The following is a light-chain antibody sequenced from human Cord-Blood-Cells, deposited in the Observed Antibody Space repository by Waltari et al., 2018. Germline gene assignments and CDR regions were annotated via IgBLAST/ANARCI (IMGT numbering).Light chain of an antibody. J-gene: IGLJ3*02. CDR2: GNS. Sequence: QSVLTQPPSVSGAPGQRVTISCTGSSSTIGAGYDAHWYQQLPGTAPKPLIYGNSNRPSGVPDRFSGSKSGTSASLAITGLQAEDEADYYCQSYDSSLSGFWVFGGGTKLTVL. V-gene: IGLV1-40*01. CDR1: SSTIGAGYD. CDR3: QSYDSSLSGFWV.